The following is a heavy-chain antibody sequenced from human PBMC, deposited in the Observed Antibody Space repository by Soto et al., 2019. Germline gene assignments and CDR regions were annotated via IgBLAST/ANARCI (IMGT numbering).Heavy chain of an antibody. CDR3: ARGGMGKTYWTFDK. CDR2: ISVYNDNA. Sequence: QVQLVQSGAEVKKPGASVRVSCKASGYTFSNYAVNWVQQAPGQGLEWMGWISVYNDNANYAQKFLGRVTVTADTSTSTAYLELRSLRSDDTAVYFCARGGMGKTYWTFDKWGQGTLVTVSS. V-gene: IGHV1-18*01. J-gene: IGHJ4*02. D-gene: IGHD1-1*01. CDR1: GYTFSNYA.